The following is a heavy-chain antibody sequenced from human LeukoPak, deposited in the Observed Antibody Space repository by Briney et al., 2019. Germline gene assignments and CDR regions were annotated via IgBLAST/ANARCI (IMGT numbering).Heavy chain of an antibody. D-gene: IGHD6-19*01. CDR2: CRNKANSYTT. V-gene: IGHV3-72*01. Sequence: GGSLRLSCAASGFTVSSNYRSWVRQAPGKGLEWVGRCRNKANSYTTEYAASVRGRFTCSRDDSKNSLYLQMNSLKTEDTAVYYCAIAVAGTARTSFPYWGQGTLVNVSP. J-gene: IGHJ4*02. CDR1: GFTVSSNY. CDR3: AIAVAGTARTSFPY.